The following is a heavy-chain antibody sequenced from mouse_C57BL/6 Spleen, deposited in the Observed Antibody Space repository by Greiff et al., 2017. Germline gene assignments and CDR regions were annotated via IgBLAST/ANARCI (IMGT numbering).Heavy chain of an antibody. V-gene: IGHV1-82*01. Sequence: QVQLQQSGPELVKPGASVKISCKASGYAFSSSWMNWVKQRPGKGLEGIGRIYPGDGDTNYNGKFKGKATLTADKSSSTAYMQLSSLTSEDSAVYFCARGDYDYDGGFAYWGQAALVTVSA. CDR2: IYPGDGDT. D-gene: IGHD2-4*01. CDR1: GYAFSSSW. J-gene: IGHJ3*01. CDR3: ARGDYDYDGGFAY.